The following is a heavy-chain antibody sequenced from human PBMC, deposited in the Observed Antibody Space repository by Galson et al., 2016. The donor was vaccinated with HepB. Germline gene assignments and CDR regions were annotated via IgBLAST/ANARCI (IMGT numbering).Heavy chain of an antibody. D-gene: IGHD3-3*01. Sequence: SLRLSCAASGLTVRYAMSWVRQAPGKGLQWVSSIGGSGETTSYADSVKGRVTIPRDNAKNILFLEMNNLRAEDSALYYCATLWGVFGVDQFFQRWGRGTLVTVSS. J-gene: IGHJ1*01. CDR3: ATLWGVFGVDQFFQR. V-gene: IGHV3-23*01. CDR2: IGGSGETT. CDR1: GLTVRYA.